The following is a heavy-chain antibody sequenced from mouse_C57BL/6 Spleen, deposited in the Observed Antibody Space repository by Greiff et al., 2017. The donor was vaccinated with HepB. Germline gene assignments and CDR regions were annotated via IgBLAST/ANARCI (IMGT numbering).Heavy chain of an antibody. D-gene: IGHD4-1*01. CDR3: ARSKLGHWYFDV. J-gene: IGHJ1*03. CDR1: EYEFPSHD. Sequence: EVKLMESGGGLVQPGESLKLSCESNEYEFPSHDMSWVRKTPEKRLELVAAINSDGGSTYYPDTMERRFIISRDNTKKTLYLQMSSLRSEDTAVYYCARSKLGHWYFDVWGTGTTVTVSS. CDR2: INSDGGST. V-gene: IGHV5-2*01.